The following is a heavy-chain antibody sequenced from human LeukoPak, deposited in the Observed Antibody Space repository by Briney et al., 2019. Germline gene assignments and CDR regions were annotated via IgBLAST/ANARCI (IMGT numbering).Heavy chain of an antibody. CDR2: IYTSGST. CDR1: GGSISSGSYY. CDR3: ARGGFGKQLVELNWFDP. V-gene: IGHV4-61*02. D-gene: IGHD6-13*01. Sequence: SETLSLTCTVSGGSISSGSYYWSWIRQPAGKGLEWIGRIYTSGSTNYNPSPKSRVTMSVDTSKNQFSLKLSSVTAADTAVYYCARGGFGKQLVELNWFDPWGQGTLVTVSS. J-gene: IGHJ5*02.